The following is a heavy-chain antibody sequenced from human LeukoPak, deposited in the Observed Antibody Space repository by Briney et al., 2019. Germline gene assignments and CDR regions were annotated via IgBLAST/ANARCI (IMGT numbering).Heavy chain of an antibody. J-gene: IGHJ4*02. V-gene: IGHV3-23*01. D-gene: IGHD2-8*01. CDR1: GFIFGSYS. Sequence: GGSLRLSCAASGFIFGSYSMSWVRQAPGKGLEWVSAISGSGGSTYYADSVKGRFTISRDNSKNTLYLQMNSLRAEDTAVYYCAKSPQGVYVYYFDYWGQGTLVTVSS. CDR2: ISGSGGST. CDR3: AKSPQGVYVYYFDY.